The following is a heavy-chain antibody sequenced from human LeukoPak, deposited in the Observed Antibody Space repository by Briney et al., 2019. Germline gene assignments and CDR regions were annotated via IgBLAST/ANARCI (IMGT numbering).Heavy chain of an antibody. J-gene: IGHJ4*02. CDR2: ISPNSGGT. Sequence: ASVKVSCKASGYTFIDYYMHWVRQAPGRGLEWIGWISPNSGGTKYVQKFQGRVTMTRDTSITTVYMELSGLSFDDTAVYCCARGGGRYSVDYWGQGTLVIVSS. CDR1: GYTFIDYY. V-gene: IGHV1-2*02. CDR3: ARGGGRYSVDY. D-gene: IGHD1-26*01.